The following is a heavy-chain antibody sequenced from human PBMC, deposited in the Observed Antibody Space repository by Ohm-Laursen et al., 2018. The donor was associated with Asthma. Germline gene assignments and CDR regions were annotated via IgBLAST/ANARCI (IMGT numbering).Heavy chain of an antibody. D-gene: IGHD4-17*01. CDR2: VYYTGTT. CDR3: ARHESPSAYGDFDT. CDR1: GHSVSSSDYY. Sequence: TLSLTCSVSGHSVSSSDYYWGWIRQTPGKGLEWIATVYYTGTTYYNPSLKSRVTISLDSSKNQFSLRVTSVTAADSALYYCARHESPSAYGDFDTWGQGTLVTVSS. J-gene: IGHJ4*02. V-gene: IGHV4-39*01.